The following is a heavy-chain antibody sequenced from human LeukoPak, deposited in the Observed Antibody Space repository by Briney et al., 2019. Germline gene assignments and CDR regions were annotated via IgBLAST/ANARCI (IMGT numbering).Heavy chain of an antibody. Sequence: SVKVSCKASGGTFSSYAISWVRQAPGQGLEWMGGIIPIFGTANYAQKFQGRVTITTDESTSTAYMELSSLRSEDTAVYYCARENYGSGSYHYYGMDVWGQGTTVTVSS. D-gene: IGHD3-10*01. CDR2: IIPIFGTA. V-gene: IGHV1-69*05. CDR1: GGTFSSYA. J-gene: IGHJ6*02. CDR3: ARENYGSGSYHYYGMDV.